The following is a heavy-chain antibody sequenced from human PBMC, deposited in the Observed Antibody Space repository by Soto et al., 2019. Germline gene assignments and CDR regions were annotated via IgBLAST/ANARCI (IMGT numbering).Heavy chain of an antibody. CDR2: MNPNSGNT. CDR1: GYTFTSYD. Sequence: QVQLVQSGAEVKKPGASVKVSCKASGYTFTSYDINWVRQATGQGLEYLGWMNPNSGNTAYVQKFQGRVTMTWDTSITTSYRELSSLRSEDTAVYFCAIGIKYGAYSRWFDPWGQGTLVTVSS. V-gene: IGHV1-8*01. CDR3: AIGIKYGAYSRWFDP. D-gene: IGHD4-17*01. J-gene: IGHJ5*02.